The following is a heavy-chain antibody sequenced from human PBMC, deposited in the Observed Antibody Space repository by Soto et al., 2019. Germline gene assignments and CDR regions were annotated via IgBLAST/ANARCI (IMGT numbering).Heavy chain of an antibody. D-gene: IGHD3-9*01. J-gene: IGHJ6*02. CDR1: GFTFSNCG. CDR3: ARGQGGRFGWLAYYGLDV. Sequence: EVQLVESGGGLVKPGGSLRLSCAASGFTFSNCGMTWVRQAPGKGLEWLSFMSSSSSYIYYADSVQGRFTISRDNAQNSLYLQRNSLRAEDTAISYWARGQGGRFGWLAYYGLDVWGQGTTVTVSS. V-gene: IGHV3-21*01. CDR2: MSSSSSYI.